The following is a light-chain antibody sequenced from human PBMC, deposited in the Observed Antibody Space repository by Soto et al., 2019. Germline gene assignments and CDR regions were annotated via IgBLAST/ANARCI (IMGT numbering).Light chain of an antibody. CDR3: QQYDNWPWT. J-gene: IGKJ1*01. V-gene: IGKV1-39*01. Sequence: DIQMTQSPSSLSASVGDRVTITCRASQSISTYLNWYQQKPGKAPKLLISAEYSLHSGVPSRFSGSGSGTDFTLTISSLQSEDFAVYYCQQYDNWPWTFGQGTKVDI. CDR1: QSISTY. CDR2: AEY.